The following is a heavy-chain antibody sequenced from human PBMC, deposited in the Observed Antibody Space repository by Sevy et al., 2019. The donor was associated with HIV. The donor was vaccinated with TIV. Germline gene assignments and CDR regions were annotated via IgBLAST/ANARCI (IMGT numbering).Heavy chain of an antibody. V-gene: IGHV3-33*01. J-gene: IGHJ4*02. CDR3: ARQGIAVAGIGYYFDY. D-gene: IGHD6-19*01. CDR2: LWYDGSNK. Sequence: GGSLRLSCAASGFRFSGYGMHWVRRVPGKGLEWVATLWYDGSNKDYVDSVKGRFTISRDNSKNTLYLQMNSLRAEDTAVYYCARQGIAVAGIGYYFDYWGQGTLVTVSS. CDR1: GFRFSGYG.